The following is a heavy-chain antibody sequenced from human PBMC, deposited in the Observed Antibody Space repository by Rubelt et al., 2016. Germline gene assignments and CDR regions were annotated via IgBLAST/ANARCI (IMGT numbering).Heavy chain of an antibody. D-gene: IGHD1-26*01. CDR3: ARDGREWELLQGGVFDY. CDR2: ISSDGSIR. CDR1: GFTFNTYV. Sequence: GGGVVQPGRSLRLSCAASGFTFNTYVMHWVRQAPGKGLEWVAVISSDGSIRYYGDSVKGRFTISRDNSKNTLYLQMNSLRGDDTALYYCARDGREWELLQGGVFDYWCQGTLVTVSS. V-gene: IGHV3-30*04. J-gene: IGHJ4*02.